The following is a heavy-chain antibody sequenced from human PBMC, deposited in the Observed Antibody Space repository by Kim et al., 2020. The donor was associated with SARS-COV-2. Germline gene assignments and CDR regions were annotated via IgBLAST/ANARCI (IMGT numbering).Heavy chain of an antibody. V-gene: IGHV3-21*01. CDR2: ISSSSSYI. CDR3: ARTRHPRGSWYFHAFDI. J-gene: IGHJ3*02. D-gene: IGHD2-15*01. Sequence: GGSLRLSCAASGFTFSSYSMNWVRQAPGKGLEWVSSISSSSSYIYYADSVKGRFTISRDNAKNSLYLQMNSLRAEDTAVYYCARTRHPRGSWYFHAFDIWGQGTMVTVSS. CDR1: GFTFSSYS.